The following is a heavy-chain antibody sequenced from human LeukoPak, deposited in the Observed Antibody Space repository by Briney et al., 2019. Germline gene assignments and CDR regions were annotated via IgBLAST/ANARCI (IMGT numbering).Heavy chain of an antibody. Sequence: GGSLRRSCAASGFTFSSYGMHWVRQAPGKGLEWVAFIRYDGSNKYNADSVKGRFTISRDNSKNTLYLQMNSLRAEDTAVYYCAKGGYRRVGATTVDYWGQGTLVTVSS. D-gene: IGHD1-26*01. CDR3: AKGGYRRVGATTVDY. CDR1: GFTFSSYG. J-gene: IGHJ4*02. V-gene: IGHV3-30*02. CDR2: IRYDGSNK.